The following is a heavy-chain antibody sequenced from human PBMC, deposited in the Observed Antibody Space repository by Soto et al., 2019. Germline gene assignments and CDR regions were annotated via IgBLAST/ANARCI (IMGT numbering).Heavy chain of an antibody. CDR1: GYTFTSYY. CDR2: INPSGGST. Sequence: ASVKVSCKASGYTFTSYYMHWVRQAPGQGLEWMGIINPSGGSTSYAQKFQGRVTMTRDTSTSTVYMELSSLRSEDTAVYYCARDGLSHVFGDYDLRLRLNNWFDPWGQGTLVTVSS. J-gene: IGHJ5*02. D-gene: IGHD4-17*01. V-gene: IGHV1-46*03. CDR3: ARDGLSHVFGDYDLRLRLNNWFDP.